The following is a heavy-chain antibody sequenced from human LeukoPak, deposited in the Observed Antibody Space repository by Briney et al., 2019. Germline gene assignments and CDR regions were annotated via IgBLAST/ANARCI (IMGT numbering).Heavy chain of an antibody. CDR3: ARDPIGSRWPYYFDY. CDR1: GYTFTTYA. J-gene: IGHJ4*02. D-gene: IGHD6-13*01. V-gene: IGHV1-3*01. Sequence: ASVKVSCKASGYTFTTYAMHWVRQAPGQRLEWMGWINAGNGNTKYSQKFQARITITRDTSASTAYMELSSLRSEDTAVYYCARDPIGSRWPYYFDYWGQGTLVTVSS. CDR2: INAGNGNT.